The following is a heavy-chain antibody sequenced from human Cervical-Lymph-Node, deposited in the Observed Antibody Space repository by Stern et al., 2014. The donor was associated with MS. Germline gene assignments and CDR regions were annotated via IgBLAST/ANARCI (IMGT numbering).Heavy chain of an antibody. J-gene: IGHJ5*02. V-gene: IGHV3-64*01. D-gene: IGHD6-13*01. CDR1: GFPFSTYA. Sequence: VQLVESGGGLVQPGGSLRLSCAASGFPFSTYAMHWVRQAPGKGLEYVSVISSNGVNTYYANSVKGRFTIFRDNSKNMLYLRMDSLRPDDMAVYYCVCTGYSSTAFDPWGQGTLVTVSS. CDR2: ISSNGVNT. CDR3: VCTGYSSTAFDP.